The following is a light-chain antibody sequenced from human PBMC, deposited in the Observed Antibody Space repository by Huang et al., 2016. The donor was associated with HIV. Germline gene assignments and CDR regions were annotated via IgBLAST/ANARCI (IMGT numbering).Light chain of an antibody. V-gene: IGKV1-5*03. CDR3: QHYNVYSRPFT. CDR2: EAS. CDR1: QSISRW. Sequence: DIQMTQSPSTLSPSVGDIVTITCRASQSISRWLVWYQQKPGKAPKLLIYEASTLETGIPSRFSGSGSGTEFTLTISSLQTDDCATYYCQHYNVYSRPFTFGQGTKLEIK. J-gene: IGKJ2*01.